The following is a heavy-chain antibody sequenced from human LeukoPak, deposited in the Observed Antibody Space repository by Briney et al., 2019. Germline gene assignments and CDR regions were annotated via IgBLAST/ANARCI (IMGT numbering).Heavy chain of an antibody. CDR1: GFSCSNYA. V-gene: IGHV3-7*03. CDR3: ARVSPPMQLWAFDY. Sequence: GGSLRLSCAASGFSCSNYAMSWVRQAPGKGLEWVANIKENGNEKYYVDSVKGRFTISRDNAKNSLYLQMNSLRAEDTAVYYCARVSPPMQLWAFDYWGQGTLVTVSS. J-gene: IGHJ4*02. D-gene: IGHD5-18*01. CDR2: IKENGNEK.